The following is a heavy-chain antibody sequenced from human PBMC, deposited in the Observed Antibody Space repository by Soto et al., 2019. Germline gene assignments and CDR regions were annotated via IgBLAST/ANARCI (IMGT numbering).Heavy chain of an antibody. Sequence: XGTLSLTCTVSGGSISSYYWSWIRQPSGKGLEWIGRIYTSGSTNYNPSLKSRVTMSVDTSKNQFSLKLSSVTAADTAVYYCARDIVVVPAAPYYYGMDVWGQGTTVTVSS. CDR2: IYTSGST. CDR3: ARDIVVVPAAPYYYGMDV. V-gene: IGHV4-4*07. J-gene: IGHJ6*02. D-gene: IGHD2-2*01. CDR1: GGSISSYY.